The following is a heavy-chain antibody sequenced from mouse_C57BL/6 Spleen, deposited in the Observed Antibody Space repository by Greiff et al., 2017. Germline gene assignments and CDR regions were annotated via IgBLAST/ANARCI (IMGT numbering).Heavy chain of an antibody. CDR3: ARGLLRSYYFDY. V-gene: IGHV1-69*01. D-gene: IGHD1-1*01. Sequence: QVQLQQPGAELVMPGASVKLSCKASGYTFTSYWMHWVKQRPGQGLEWIGEIYPSDSYTNYNQKFKGKSTLTVDKSSSTAYMQLSSLTSEDSAVYYCARGLLRSYYFDYWGQGTTLTVSS. CDR1: GYTFTSYW. CDR2: IYPSDSYT. J-gene: IGHJ2*01.